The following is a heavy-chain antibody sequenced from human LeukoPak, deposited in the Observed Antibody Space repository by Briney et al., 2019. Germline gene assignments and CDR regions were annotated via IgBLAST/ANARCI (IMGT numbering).Heavy chain of an antibody. CDR1: GGTFSSYA. CDR2: IIPILGIA. Sequence: ASVKVSCKASGGTFSSYAISWVRQAPGQGLEWMGRIIPILGIANYAQKFQGRVTITADKSTSTAYMELSSLRSEDTAVYYCARMEMHGGNPVTIFDYWGQGTLVTVSS. CDR3: ARMEMHGGNPVTIFDY. V-gene: IGHV1-69*04. J-gene: IGHJ4*02. D-gene: IGHD4-23*01.